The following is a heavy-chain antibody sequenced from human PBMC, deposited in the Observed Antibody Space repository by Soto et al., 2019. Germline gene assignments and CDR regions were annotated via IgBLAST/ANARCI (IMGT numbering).Heavy chain of an antibody. CDR2: ISSGGSSR. Sequence: EVQLVESGGGLVQPGGSLRLSCSASGFTFSSYWMHWVRQAPGKGLVWASRISSGGSSRNYADSVKGRFTISRDNAQSTLYLQMNSLRAEDTAVYYCARAGDIVGSWYFDLWGRGTLFTVSS. CDR1: GFTFSSYW. J-gene: IGHJ2*01. CDR3: ARAGDIVGSWYFDL. V-gene: IGHV3-74*01. D-gene: IGHD6-19*01.